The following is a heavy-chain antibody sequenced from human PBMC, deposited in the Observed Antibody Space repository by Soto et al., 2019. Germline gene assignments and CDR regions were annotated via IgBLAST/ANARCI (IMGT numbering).Heavy chain of an antibody. CDR1: GGSISSYY. D-gene: IGHD5-12*01. J-gene: IGHJ3*02. Sequence: QVQLQESGPGLVKPSETLSLTCTVSGGSISSYYWSWIRQPPGKGLEWIGYIYYSGSTNYNPSLKSRVTISVDTSKNQFSLKLSSVTAADTAVYYCGGGYDSSMSAFDIWGQGTMVTVSS. V-gene: IGHV4-59*01. CDR2: IYYSGST. CDR3: GGGYDSSMSAFDI.